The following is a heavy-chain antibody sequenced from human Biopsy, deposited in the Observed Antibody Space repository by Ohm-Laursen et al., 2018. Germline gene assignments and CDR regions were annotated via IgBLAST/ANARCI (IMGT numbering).Heavy chain of an antibody. J-gene: IGHJ1*01. CDR3: AKGQDLRGGAEYFQH. Sequence: ASVKVSCEASGYTFTGQYLHWVRQVPGQGLEWMGWINPHSGTTKFAQDFQGRVTMTRDTSITTAYMESRRLRSDDTAVYYCAKGQDLRGGAEYFQHWGQGALVTVSS. CDR2: INPHSGTT. V-gene: IGHV1-2*02. CDR1: GYTFTGQY. D-gene: IGHD2-15*01.